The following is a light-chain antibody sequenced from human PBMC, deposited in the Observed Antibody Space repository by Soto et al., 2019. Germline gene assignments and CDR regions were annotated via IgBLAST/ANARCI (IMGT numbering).Light chain of an antibody. J-gene: IGLJ1*01. CDR3: AAWEDRLSVLYV. V-gene: IGLV1-47*01. CDR2: RNH. CDR1: SENIGSNY. Sequence: QAVVTQLPSASGAPGQRVTIACCGSSENIGSNYVYWDQQLPGTAPKLPIYRNHQRPSGFPDRFSVSKSGTSASLAISGLRSADEADDYCAAWEDRLSVLYVFATGTNLSVL.